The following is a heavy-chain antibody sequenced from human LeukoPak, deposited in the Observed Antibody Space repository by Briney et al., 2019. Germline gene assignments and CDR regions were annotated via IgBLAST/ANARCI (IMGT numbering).Heavy chain of an antibody. CDR3: ARHDSFMPY. CDR1: GFTFSDYA. D-gene: IGHD2-2*01. Sequence: GGSLRLSCAASGFTFSDYAMIWVRQAAGKGLECVAAISDTGRRTFYADSVKGRFTISRDESRKTVYLQMNTLRVEDTAIYFCARHDSFMPYWGQGPLVTVSS. V-gene: IGHV3-23*01. J-gene: IGHJ4*02. CDR2: ISDTGRRT.